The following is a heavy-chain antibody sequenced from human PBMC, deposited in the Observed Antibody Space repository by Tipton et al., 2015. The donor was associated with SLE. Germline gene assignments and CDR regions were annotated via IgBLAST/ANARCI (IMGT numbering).Heavy chain of an antibody. CDR2: VFYSGSSDFYRA. V-gene: IGHV4-59*11. Sequence: TLSLTCTVSGVSISDHYWSWIRQPPGKGLECLGYVFYSGSSDFYRAHYSPSLMSRVIISVDSSKNQFSLRLTSVTAADTAVYYCARGTAKYQLILSDGFDMWGQGTMVTVSS. D-gene: IGHD2-2*01. CDR1: GVSISDHY. CDR3: ARGTAKYQLILSDGFDM. J-gene: IGHJ3*02.